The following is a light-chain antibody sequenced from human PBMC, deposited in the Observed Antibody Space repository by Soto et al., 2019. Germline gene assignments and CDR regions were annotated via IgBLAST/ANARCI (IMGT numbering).Light chain of an antibody. CDR1: QSVSSS. J-gene: IGKJ1*01. CDR2: GAS. Sequence: EIVMTQSPATLPVSPGERATLSCGASQSVSSSLAWYQQRPGQVPRLLIYGASTRATGIPARFSGSGSGTEFTLTISSLQSEDLAIYYCQQYYNWPPWTFGQGTKVEIK. V-gene: IGKV3D-15*01. CDR3: QQYYNWPPWT.